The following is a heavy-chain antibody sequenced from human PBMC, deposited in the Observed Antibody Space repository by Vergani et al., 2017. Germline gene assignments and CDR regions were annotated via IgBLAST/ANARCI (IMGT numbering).Heavy chain of an antibody. V-gene: IGHV4-34*11. J-gene: IGHJ6*02. CDR3: ARVMYRDEASTGYRLEGMDI. Sequence: QVQLQQWGPGLLKPSETLSLTCAVYGGSLSGYYWSWIRQSPGKGLEWIGYIHSTGSTNYNPSLNSRVTMSEDTSKNQFSLKLRSVTAADTAVYFCARVMYRDEASTGYRLEGMDIWGQGTTVTISS. D-gene: IGHD3-9*01. CDR2: IHSTGST. CDR1: GGSLSGYY.